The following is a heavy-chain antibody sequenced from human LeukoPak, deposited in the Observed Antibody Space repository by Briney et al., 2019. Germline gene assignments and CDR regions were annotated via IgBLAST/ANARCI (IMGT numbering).Heavy chain of an antibody. D-gene: IGHD3-3*01. CDR2: ISSSSSYI. CDR1: GFTFSSYS. V-gene: IGHV3-21*01. CDR3: AREITRGDAFDI. J-gene: IGHJ3*02. Sequence: GGSLRLSCAASGFTFSSYSMNWVRQAPGKGLEWVSSISSSSSYIYYADSVKSRFTISRDNAKNSLYLQMNSLRAEDTAVYYCAREITRGDAFDIWGQGTMVTVSS.